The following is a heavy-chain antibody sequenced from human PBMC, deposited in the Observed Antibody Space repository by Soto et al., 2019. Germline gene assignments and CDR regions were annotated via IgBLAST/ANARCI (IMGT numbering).Heavy chain of an antibody. CDR2: IYYSGST. V-gene: IGHV4-31*03. CDR1: GDSFSSISNHY. CDR3: ARVFSDSSSFFDP. J-gene: IGHJ5*02. Sequence: PSETLSRTCTCTGDSFSSISNHYCSWIRQHPGKGLEWIGYIYYSGSTYYNPSLKSRVTISVDTSKNQFSLKLSSVTAADTAVYYCARVFSDSSSFFDPWGQGTLVTVSS. D-gene: IGHD6-13*01.